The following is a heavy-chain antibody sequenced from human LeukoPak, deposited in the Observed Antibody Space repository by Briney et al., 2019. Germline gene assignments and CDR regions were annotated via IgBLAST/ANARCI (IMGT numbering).Heavy chain of an antibody. CDR3: ARDNSGWWGFVFDP. CDR2: IYTSGST. Sequence: SETLSLTCTVSGDSISSYYWSWTRQPAGKGLEWIGRIYTSGSTNYNPSLKSRVTMSVDTSKNQFSLRLRSVTAADTAVYYRARDNSGWWGFVFDPWGQGTLVTVPS. D-gene: IGHD6-19*01. J-gene: IGHJ5*02. V-gene: IGHV4-4*07. CDR1: GDSISSYY.